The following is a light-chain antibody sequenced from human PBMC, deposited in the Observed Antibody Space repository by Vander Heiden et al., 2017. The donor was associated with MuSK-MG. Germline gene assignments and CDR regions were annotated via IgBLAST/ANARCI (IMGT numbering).Light chain of an antibody. CDR1: SGHSSYA. Sequence: QLVLTHSPSASASLGASVKLTCTLSSGHSSYAIAWHRQQPEKGPRYLMKVNSDGSHIKGDEIPDRFSGSSSGAERYLSISSLQSEDEADYYCQTWDTGTQVVFGGGTKLTVL. V-gene: IGLV4-69*01. CDR2: VNSDGSH. CDR3: QTWDTGTQVV. J-gene: IGLJ2*01.